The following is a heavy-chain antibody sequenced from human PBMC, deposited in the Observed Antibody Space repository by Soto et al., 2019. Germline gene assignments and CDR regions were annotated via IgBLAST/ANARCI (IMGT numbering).Heavy chain of an antibody. Sequence: QVQLVQSGAEVKKPGSSVKVSCKASGGTFSSYAISWVRQAPGQGLEWMGGIIPIFGTANYAQKFQGRVTITADESTSTAYMELSSLRSEDTAVYYCARGGFVTTVIIDVEGDFNYYGMDVWGQGTTVTVSS. D-gene: IGHD4-4*01. V-gene: IGHV1-69*12. CDR2: IIPIFGTA. CDR3: ARGGFVTTVIIDVEGDFNYYGMDV. CDR1: GGTFSSYA. J-gene: IGHJ6*02.